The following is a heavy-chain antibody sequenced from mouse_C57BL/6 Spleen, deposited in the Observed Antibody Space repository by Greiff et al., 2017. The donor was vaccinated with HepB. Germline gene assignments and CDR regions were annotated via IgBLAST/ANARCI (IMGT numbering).Heavy chain of an antibody. D-gene: IGHD2-3*01. J-gene: IGHJ2*01. CDR2: INYDGSST. V-gene: IGHV5-16*01. Sequence: EVMLVESEGGLVQPGSSMKLSCTASGFTFSDYYMAWVRQVPEKGLEWVANINYDGSSTYYLDSLKSRFIISRDNAKNILYLQMSSLKSEDTATYYCARDGAYDGYYVVFDYWGQGTTLTVSS. CDR3: ARDGAYDGYYVVFDY. CDR1: GFTFSDYY.